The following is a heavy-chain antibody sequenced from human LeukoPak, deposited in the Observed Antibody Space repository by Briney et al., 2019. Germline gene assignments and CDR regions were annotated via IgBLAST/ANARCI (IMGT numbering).Heavy chain of an antibody. CDR2: INPKSGVT. Sequence: GASVKVSCKASAYTLSGYYMHWVRQAPGQGLEWMGWINPKSGVTNYAQKFQGRVTMTWDTSINTTFMELSRLRSDDTAVYYRARRITVAGSPVYYFDYWGQGTLVTVSS. J-gene: IGHJ4*02. D-gene: IGHD6-19*01. CDR3: ARRITVAGSPVYYFDY. CDR1: AYTLSGYY. V-gene: IGHV1-2*02.